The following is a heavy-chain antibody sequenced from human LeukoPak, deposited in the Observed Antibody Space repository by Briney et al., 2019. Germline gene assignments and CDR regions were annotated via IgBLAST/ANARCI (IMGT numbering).Heavy chain of an antibody. V-gene: IGHV3-23*01. CDR3: AKDDCSGGSCYPYYFDY. J-gene: IGHJ4*02. CDR2: ISGSGGST. CDR1: GFTFSSYA. Sequence: GASLRLSCAASGFTFSSYAMSWVRQAPGKGLEWVSAISGSGGSTYYADSVKGRLTISRDNSKNTLYLQMNSLRAEDTAVYYCAKDDCSGGSCYPYYFDYWGQGTLVTVSS. D-gene: IGHD2-15*01.